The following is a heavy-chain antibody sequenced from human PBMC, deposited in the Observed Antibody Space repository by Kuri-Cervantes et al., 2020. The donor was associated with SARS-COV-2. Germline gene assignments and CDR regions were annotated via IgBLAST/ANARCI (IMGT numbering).Heavy chain of an antibody. CDR2: INHSGST. D-gene: IGHD6-6*01. Sequence: GSLRLSCADYGGSFSGYYWSWIRQPPGKGLEWIGEINHSGSTNYNPSLKSRVTISVDTSKNQFSLKLSSVTAADTAVYYCARWGYSSSSSGLGYYYYYMDVWGKGTTVTVSS. CDR1: GGSFSGYY. CDR3: ARWGYSSSSSGLGYYYYYMDV. V-gene: IGHV4-34*01. J-gene: IGHJ6*03.